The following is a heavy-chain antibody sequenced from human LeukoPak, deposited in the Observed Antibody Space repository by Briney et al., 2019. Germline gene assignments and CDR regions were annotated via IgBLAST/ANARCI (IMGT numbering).Heavy chain of an antibody. V-gene: IGHV4-38-2*02. CDR2: IHHSGST. D-gene: IGHD2-21*02. CDR1: GYSIRSGHF. CDR3: ARDHLYCGSDRYPYDY. J-gene: IGHJ4*02. Sequence: SETLSLTCAVSGYSIRSGHFWGWIRQPPGKGLEWIGNIHHSGSTFYNPSLKSRVTISVDTSKNQFSLKLSSVTAADTAVYYCARDHLYCGSDRYPYDYWGQGTLVTVSS.